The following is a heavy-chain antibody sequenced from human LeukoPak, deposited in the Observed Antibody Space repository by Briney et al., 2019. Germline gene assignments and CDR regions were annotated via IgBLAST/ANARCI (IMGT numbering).Heavy chain of an antibody. J-gene: IGHJ4*02. D-gene: IGHD2-2*01. CDR3: CWCSSTSCYLGYDY. Sequence: PGGSLRLSCAAAGFTFSSYSMNWVRQAPGKGLEWVSSISSSSSYIYYADSVKGRFTISRDNAKNSLYLQMNSLRAEDTAVYYTCWCSSTSCYLGYDYWGQGTLVTVSS. CDR1: GFTFSSYS. CDR2: ISSSSSYI. V-gene: IGHV3-21*01.